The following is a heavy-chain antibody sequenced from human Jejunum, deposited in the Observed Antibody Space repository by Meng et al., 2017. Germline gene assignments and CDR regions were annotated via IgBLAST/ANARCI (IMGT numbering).Heavy chain of an antibody. CDR2: IYHSGRT. CDR1: GDSISSTNW. V-gene: IGHV4-4*02. D-gene: IGHD5-12*01. Sequence: QGPQQGSGPGLVQPSGTLSLPCEVSGDSISSTNWWDWLRQPPGKGLEWIGEIYHSGRTNFNPSLESRVTISVDESKNQFSLTLNSVTAADTAVYYCARGVGDIRVGFDYWGQGILVTVSS. CDR3: ARGVGDIRVGFDY. J-gene: IGHJ4*02.